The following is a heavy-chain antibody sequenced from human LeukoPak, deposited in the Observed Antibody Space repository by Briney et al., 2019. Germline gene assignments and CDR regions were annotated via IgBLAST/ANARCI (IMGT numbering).Heavy chain of an antibody. CDR3: ARAGGSTVSHSDY. V-gene: IGHV3-21*01. J-gene: IGHJ4*02. CDR1: GLTFSSYS. CDR2: ISSSTSYI. Sequence: PGGSLRLSCTVSGLTFSSYSMNWIRQAPGKGLEWVSSISSSTSYIYYADSVKGRFTISKDNAKNSLYLQMNSLRAEDTAVYYCARAGGSTVSHSDYWGQGTLVTVSS. D-gene: IGHD4-17*01.